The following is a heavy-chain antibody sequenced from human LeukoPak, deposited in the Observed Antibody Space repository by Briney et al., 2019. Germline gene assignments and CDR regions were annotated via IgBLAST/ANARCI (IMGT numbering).Heavy chain of an antibody. CDR1: GFTFSSSA. Sequence: GGSLRLSCAASGFTFSSSAMSWVRQAPGKGLEWVSAISNNGGYTYYADSVQGRFTISRDNSKSTLCLQMNSLRAEDTAVYYCALPRHYYDSSGYYGAFDIWGQGTMVTVSS. D-gene: IGHD3-22*01. J-gene: IGHJ3*02. CDR2: ISNNGGYT. CDR3: ALPRHYYDSSGYYGAFDI. V-gene: IGHV3-23*01.